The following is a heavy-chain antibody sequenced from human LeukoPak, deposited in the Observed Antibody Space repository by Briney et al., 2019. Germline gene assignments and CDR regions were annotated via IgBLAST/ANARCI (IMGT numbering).Heavy chain of an antibody. J-gene: IGHJ4*02. V-gene: IGHV3-9*03. CDR1: GSTFDDYA. D-gene: IGHD3-16*02. Sequence: GGSLRLSCAASGSTFDDYAMHWVRQAPGKGLEWVSGISWNSGSIGYADSVKGRFTISRDNAKNSLYLQMNSLRAEDMALYYCAKDIGRLGELSPHFDYWGQGTLVTVSS. CDR3: AKDIGRLGELSPHFDY. CDR2: ISWNSGSI.